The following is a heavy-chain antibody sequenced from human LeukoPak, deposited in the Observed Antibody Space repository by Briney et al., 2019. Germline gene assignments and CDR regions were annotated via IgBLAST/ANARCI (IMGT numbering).Heavy chain of an antibody. D-gene: IGHD3-22*01. CDR3: AKDLYYYDSSGFDY. Sequence: GGSLRLSCAASGFTFSSYGMHWVRQAPGKGLEWVAVIWYDGSHKYHADSVKGRITVSRDNSKNTVYLQMNSLRAEDTALYYCAKDLYYYDSSGFDYWGQGTLVTVSS. J-gene: IGHJ4*02. V-gene: IGHV3-30*02. CDR1: GFTFSSYG. CDR2: IWYDGSHK.